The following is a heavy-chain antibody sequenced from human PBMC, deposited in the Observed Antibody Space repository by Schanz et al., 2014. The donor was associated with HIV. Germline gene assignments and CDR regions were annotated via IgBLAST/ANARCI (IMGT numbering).Heavy chain of an antibody. CDR1: GFTFSLYG. Sequence: QVQLVESGGGVVQPGRSLRLSCAASGFTFSLYGMHWVRQAPGKGLEWVAVIWFDGSNKYYSDSVKGRFTISRDNSRNTLYLEMSSLRADDTAVYYCAKDEYYYGSGSYIYFYYGMDVWGQGTTVTVSS. CDR3: AKDEYYYGSGSYIYFYYGMDV. J-gene: IGHJ6*02. CDR2: IWFDGSNK. V-gene: IGHV3-33*06. D-gene: IGHD3-10*01.